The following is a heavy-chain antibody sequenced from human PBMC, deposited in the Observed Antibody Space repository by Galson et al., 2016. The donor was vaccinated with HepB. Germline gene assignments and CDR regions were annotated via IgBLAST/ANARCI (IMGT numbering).Heavy chain of an antibody. D-gene: IGHD3-10*01. CDR3: AKDRQETYYGSGSYYKS. CDR2: ITRSGDAT. V-gene: IGHV3-23*01. Sequence: SLRLSCAASGFSFSNSGMSWVRQAPGRGLEWVSGITRSGDATHYADFVKGRFTMSRDNSKNTLYVQMDSLRVEDTAVYYCAKDRQETYYGSGSYYKSWGQGTLVTVSS. J-gene: IGHJ5*02. CDR1: GFSFSNSG.